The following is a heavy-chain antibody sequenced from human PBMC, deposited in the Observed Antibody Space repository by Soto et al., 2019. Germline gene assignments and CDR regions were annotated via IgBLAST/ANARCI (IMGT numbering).Heavy chain of an antibody. J-gene: IGHJ3*02. Sequence: GGSLRLSCAASGFTFSNAWMNWVRQAPGKGLEWVGRIKSKTDGGTTDYAAPVKGRFTISRDDSKNTLYLQMNSLKTEDTAVYYCTTIGWLFGHDAFDIWGQGKMVTVSS. CDR1: GFTFSNAW. D-gene: IGHD3-22*01. CDR2: IKSKTDGGTT. CDR3: TTIGWLFGHDAFDI. V-gene: IGHV3-15*07.